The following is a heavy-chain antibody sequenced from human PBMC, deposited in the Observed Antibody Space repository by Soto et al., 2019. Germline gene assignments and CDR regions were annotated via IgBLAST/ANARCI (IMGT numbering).Heavy chain of an antibody. CDR1: GGTFSSYA. CDR2: IIPIFGTA. Sequence: SVKVSCKASGGTFSSYAIIWVRQAPGQGLEWMGGIIPIFGTANYAQKFQGRVTITADESTSTAYMELSSLRSEDTAVYYCARSTSGSYAIWLEPWGQGTLVTVSS. D-gene: IGHD2-2*01. CDR3: ARSTSGSYAIWLEP. V-gene: IGHV1-69*13. J-gene: IGHJ5*02.